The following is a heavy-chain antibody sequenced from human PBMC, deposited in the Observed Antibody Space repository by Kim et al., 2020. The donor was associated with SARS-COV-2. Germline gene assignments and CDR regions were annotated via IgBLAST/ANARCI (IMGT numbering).Heavy chain of an antibody. J-gene: IGHJ6*02. CDR2: ISAYNGNT. Sequence: ASVKVSCKASGYTFTSYGISWVRQAPGQGLEWMGWISAYNGNTNYAQKLQGRVTMTTDTSTSTAYMELRSLRSDDTAVYYCARDREYYDFWSGYFNIYYYYGMDVWGQGTTVTVSS. CDR1: GYTFTSYG. CDR3: ARDREYYDFWSGYFNIYYYYGMDV. V-gene: IGHV1-18*01. D-gene: IGHD3-3*01.